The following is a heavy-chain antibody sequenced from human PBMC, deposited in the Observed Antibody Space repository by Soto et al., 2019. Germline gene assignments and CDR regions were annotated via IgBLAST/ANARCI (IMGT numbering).Heavy chain of an antibody. J-gene: IGHJ3*01. CDR2: IIVASGRT. Sequence: ASVKVSCKTSGFTFTNSAVQWVRQARGQRLEWIGWIIVASGRTNYAREVQERVTISRDTSTSTAYMELSGLRSEDTAVYYCVAELYSGGGCCSFDFWGQGTMVTVSS. D-gene: IGHD2-21*02. CDR1: GFTFTNSA. CDR3: VAELYSGGGCCSFDF. V-gene: IGHV1-58*01.